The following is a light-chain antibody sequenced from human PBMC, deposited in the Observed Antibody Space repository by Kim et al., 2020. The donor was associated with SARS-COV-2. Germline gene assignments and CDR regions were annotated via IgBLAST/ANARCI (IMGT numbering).Light chain of an antibody. CDR3: QSADSSGPYVI. CDR2: KDS. CDR1: TLPKQY. Sequence: PGQTARITCAGDTLPKQYAYGYQQKPGQGPLLVIYKDSERPSGIPERFSASSSGTTVTLTISGVQAEDEADYYCQSADSSGPYVIFGGGTKLTVL. J-gene: IGLJ2*01. V-gene: IGLV3-25*03.